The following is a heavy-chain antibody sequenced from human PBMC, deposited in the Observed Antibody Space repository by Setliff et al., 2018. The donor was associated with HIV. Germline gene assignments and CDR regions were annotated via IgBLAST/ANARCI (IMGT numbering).Heavy chain of an antibody. J-gene: IGHJ5*02. CDR1: GFTFSSYS. Sequence: GGSLRLSCAASGFTFSSYSMNWVRQAPGKGLEWVSSISSISTYIYYADAVKGRFTISRDNAKNSLYLQMNSLRAEDTAVYYCARDSSDWSDGWGQGTLVTVSS. CDR2: ISSISTYI. CDR3: ARDSSDWSDG. V-gene: IGHV3-21*01. D-gene: IGHD3-22*01.